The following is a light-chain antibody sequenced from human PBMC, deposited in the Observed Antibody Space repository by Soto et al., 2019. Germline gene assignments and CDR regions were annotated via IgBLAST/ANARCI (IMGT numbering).Light chain of an antibody. CDR3: SSYTTSSTLV. CDR2: EVT. V-gene: IGLV2-14*01. J-gene: IGLJ1*01. CDR1: GSDVGGYNY. Sequence: QAVVTQPASVSGSPGQSITISCTGTGSDVGGYNYVSWYQQHPGKAPKLMIYEVTYRPSGVSNRFSGSKSGNTASLTISGLQTEDEADYYCSSYTTSSTLVFGTGTKLTVL.